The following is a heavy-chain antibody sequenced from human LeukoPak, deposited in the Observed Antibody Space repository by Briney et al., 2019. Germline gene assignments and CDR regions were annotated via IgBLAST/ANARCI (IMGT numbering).Heavy chain of an antibody. V-gene: IGHV1-69*01. D-gene: IGHD2-2*01. J-gene: IGHJ1*01. CDR1: GGTFSSYA. CDR2: IIPVFGTA. CDR3: ARGGYCSSTSCYPEYFQH. Sequence: ASVKVSCKASGGTFSSYAISWVRQAPGQGLEWMGGIIPVFGTANYAQKFQGRVTITADESTSTAYMELSSLRSEDTAVYYCARGGYCSSTSCYPEYFQHWGQGTLVTVSS.